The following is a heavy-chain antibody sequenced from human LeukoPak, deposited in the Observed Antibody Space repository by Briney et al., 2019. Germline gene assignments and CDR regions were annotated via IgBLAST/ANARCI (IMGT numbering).Heavy chain of an antibody. J-gene: IGHJ4*02. V-gene: IGHV4-34*01. CDR1: GGSFSGYY. D-gene: IGHD5-18*01. CDR2: INHSGST. CDR3: ARDPRYSYAIDY. Sequence: SETLSLTCAVYGGSFSGYYWSWIRQPPGKGLEWIGEINHSGSTNYNPSLKSRVTISVDTSKNQFSLKLSSVTAADTAVYYCARDPRYSYAIDYWGQGTLVTVSS.